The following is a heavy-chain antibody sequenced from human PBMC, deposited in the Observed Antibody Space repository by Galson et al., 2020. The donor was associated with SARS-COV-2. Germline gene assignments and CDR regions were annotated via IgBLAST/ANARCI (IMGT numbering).Heavy chain of an antibody. J-gene: IGHJ5*02. V-gene: IGHV4-30-2*01. Sequence: SETLSLTCAASRGSINSGGYPWGWIRQPPGKGLEWIGYIYHSGNTYYNPSLKSRVTISVDRSKNQFSLRLNSVTAADTAVYYCARVIGSSSGWFDPWGQGTLVTVSS. CDR3: ARVIGSSSGWFDP. CDR1: RGSINSGGYP. CDR2: IYHSGNT. D-gene: IGHD6-6*01.